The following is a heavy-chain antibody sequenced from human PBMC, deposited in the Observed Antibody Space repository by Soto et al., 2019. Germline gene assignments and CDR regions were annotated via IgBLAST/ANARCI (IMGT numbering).Heavy chain of an antibody. CDR1: GGTFSSYA. Sequence: SVKVSCKASGGTFSSYAISWVRQAPGQGLEWMGGITPIFGTANYAQKFQGRVTITADESTSTAYMELSSLRSEDTAVHYCARPSPLYDSSGYGYYFDYWGQGTLVTVSS. CDR3: ARPSPLYDSSGYGYYFDY. D-gene: IGHD3-22*01. V-gene: IGHV1-69*13. CDR2: ITPIFGTA. J-gene: IGHJ4*02.